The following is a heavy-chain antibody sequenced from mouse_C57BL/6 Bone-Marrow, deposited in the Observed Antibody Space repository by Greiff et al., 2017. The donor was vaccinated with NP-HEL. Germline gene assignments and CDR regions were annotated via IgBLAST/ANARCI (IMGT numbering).Heavy chain of an antibody. CDR3: ARYGSSSLDY. Sequence: QVQLKQPGAELVKPGASVKLSCKASGYTFTSYWMQWVKQRPGQGLEWIGEIDPSDSYTNYNQKFKGKATLTVDTSASTAYMQLSSLTSEDSAVYYCARYGSSSLDYWGQGTTLTVSS. J-gene: IGHJ2*01. CDR2: IDPSDSYT. D-gene: IGHD1-1*01. CDR1: GYTFTSYW. V-gene: IGHV1-50*01.